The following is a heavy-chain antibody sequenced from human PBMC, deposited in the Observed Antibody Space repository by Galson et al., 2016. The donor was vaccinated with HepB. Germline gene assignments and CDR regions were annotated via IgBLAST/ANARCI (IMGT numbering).Heavy chain of an antibody. CDR3: ARESSGALFDS. CDR1: GFSFSNYA. Sequence: SLRLSCAASGFSFSNYAFTWVRQAPGKGPEWVAAIAGGDGNTYYADSVKGRFTISRDNAEDSLFLQMNSLRAEDTALYYCARESSGALFDSWGQGTLVTASS. CDR2: IAGGDGNT. D-gene: IGHD6-19*01. V-gene: IGHV3-21*01. J-gene: IGHJ4*02.